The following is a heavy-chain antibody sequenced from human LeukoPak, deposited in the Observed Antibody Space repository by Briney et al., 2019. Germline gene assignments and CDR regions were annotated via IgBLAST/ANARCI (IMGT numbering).Heavy chain of an antibody. Sequence: SQTLSLTCTVSGGSISSGSYYWSWIRQPAGKGLEWIGYIYYSGSTNYNPSLKSRVTISVDTSKNQFSLKLSSVTAADTAVYYCARGRDNWFDPWGQGTLVTVSS. D-gene: IGHD5-24*01. CDR2: IYYSGST. J-gene: IGHJ5*02. CDR1: GGSISSGSYY. CDR3: ARGRDNWFDP. V-gene: IGHV4-61*10.